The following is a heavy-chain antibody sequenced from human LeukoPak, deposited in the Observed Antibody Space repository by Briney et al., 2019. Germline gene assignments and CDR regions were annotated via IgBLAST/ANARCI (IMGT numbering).Heavy chain of an antibody. Sequence: SETLSLTCTGSGGSISSSSYYWGWIRQPPGKGLEWIGSIYYSGSTYYNPSLKSRVTISVDTSKNQFSLKLSSVTAADTAVYYCARRGKGAMVTDFDYWGQGTLVTVSS. J-gene: IGHJ4*02. CDR1: GGSISSSSYY. CDR3: ARRGKGAMVTDFDY. CDR2: IYYSGST. V-gene: IGHV4-39*01. D-gene: IGHD5-18*01.